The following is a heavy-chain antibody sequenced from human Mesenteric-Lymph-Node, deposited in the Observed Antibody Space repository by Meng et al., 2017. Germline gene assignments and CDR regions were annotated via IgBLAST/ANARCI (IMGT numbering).Heavy chain of an antibody. V-gene: IGHV4-30-4*01. CDR3: ARVTGKIYYDGSGYPEAFDY. CDR1: GDSISSTDYY. Sequence: LQESAQGLVHPSPPLSLTCTVSGDSISSTDYYWSWVRQPPGKGLAWIGYIYYSGSRYSNPSLKSRVTISVDTSKNQFSLKLSSVTAADTAVYYCARVTGKIYYDGSGYPEAFDYWGQGTLVTVSS. D-gene: IGHD3-22*01. CDR2: IYYSGSR. J-gene: IGHJ4*02.